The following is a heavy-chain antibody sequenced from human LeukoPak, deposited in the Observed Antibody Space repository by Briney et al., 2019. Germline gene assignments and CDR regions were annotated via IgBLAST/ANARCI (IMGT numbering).Heavy chain of an antibody. V-gene: IGHV4-59*08. CDR2: IYYSGST. Sequence: SETLPLTCTVSGGSISSYYWSWIRQPPGKGLEWIAYIYYSGSTNYNPSLKSRVTISVDTSKNQFSLKLSSVTAADTAVYYCARLLGPGSGPEGALFDIWGQGTMVTVSS. J-gene: IGHJ3*02. CDR3: ARLLGPGSGPEGALFDI. D-gene: IGHD6-19*01. CDR1: GGSISSYY.